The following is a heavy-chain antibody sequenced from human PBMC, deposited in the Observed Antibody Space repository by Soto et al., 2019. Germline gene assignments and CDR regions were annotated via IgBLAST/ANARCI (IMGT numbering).Heavy chain of an antibody. V-gene: IGHV4-34*01. D-gene: IGHD3-3*01. Sequence: SETLSLTCAVYGGSFSGYYWSWIRQPPGKGLEWIGEINHSGSTNYNPSLKSRVTISVDTSKNQFSLKMSSVTAADTAVYYCSRLVYYDFWSTKKQNWFDPWGQGTLVTVSS. CDR2: INHSGST. CDR1: GGSFSGYY. CDR3: SRLVYYDFWSTKKQNWFDP. J-gene: IGHJ5*02.